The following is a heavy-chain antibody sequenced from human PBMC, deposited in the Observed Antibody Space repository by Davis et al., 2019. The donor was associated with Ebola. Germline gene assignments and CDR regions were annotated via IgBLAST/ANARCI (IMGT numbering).Heavy chain of an antibody. CDR3: ARVGNAVLFQH. J-gene: IGHJ1*01. CDR2: IKQDGSEK. Sequence: PGGSLRLSCAASGFTFSSYWMTWVRLAPGKGLEWVANIKQDGSEKYYVDSVKGRFTISRDNAKNSLYLQMNSLRAEDTAVYYCARVGNAVLFQHWGQGTLVTVSS. D-gene: IGHD1-1*01. V-gene: IGHV3-7*01. CDR1: GFTFSSYW.